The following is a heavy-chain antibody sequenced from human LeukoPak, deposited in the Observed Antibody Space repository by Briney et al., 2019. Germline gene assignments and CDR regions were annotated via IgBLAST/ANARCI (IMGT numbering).Heavy chain of an antibody. J-gene: IGHJ6*02. V-gene: IGHV3-48*04. CDR1: GFTFSSHS. D-gene: IGHD6-19*01. CDR2: ISSSSSTI. CDR3: ARGRSGWSPYYYYGMDV. Sequence: GGSLRLSCAASGFTFSSHSMNWVRQAPGMGLEWVSDISSSSSTIYYADSVKGRFTISRDNAKNSLYLQMNSLRAEDTAVYYCARGRSGWSPYYYYGMDVWGQGTTVTVSS.